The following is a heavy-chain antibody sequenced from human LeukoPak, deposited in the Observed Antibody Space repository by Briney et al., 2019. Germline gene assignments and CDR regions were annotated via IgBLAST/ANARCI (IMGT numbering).Heavy chain of an antibody. D-gene: IGHD5-24*01. CDR1: GYTFTSYD. Sequence: GASVKVSCKASGYTFTSYDFNWVRQATGQGLEWMGWMNPNSGNTGYAQKFQGRVTMTRNTSISTAYMELSSLRSEDTAVYYCARWLHSDYGMDVWGQGTTVTVSS. CDR3: ARWLHSDYGMDV. CDR2: MNPNSGNT. V-gene: IGHV1-8*01. J-gene: IGHJ6*02.